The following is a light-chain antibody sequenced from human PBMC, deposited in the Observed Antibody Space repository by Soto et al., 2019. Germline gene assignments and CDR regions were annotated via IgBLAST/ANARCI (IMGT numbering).Light chain of an antibody. CDR3: AVWDDNLNGVV. J-gene: IGLJ2*01. CDR1: WSNIGNNA. CDR2: YDD. V-gene: IGLV1-36*01. Sequence: QSVLTQPPSVSEAPRQRVTISCSGSWSNIGNNAVNWYQQLPGKAPKLLIYYDDLLSSGVSDRFSGSKSGTSASLANSGLQSEDEADYYCAVWDDNLNGVVFGGGTKLTVL.